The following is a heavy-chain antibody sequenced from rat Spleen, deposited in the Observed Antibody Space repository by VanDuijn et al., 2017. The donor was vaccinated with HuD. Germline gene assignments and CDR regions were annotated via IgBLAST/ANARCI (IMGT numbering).Heavy chain of an antibody. Sequence: EVQLVESDGGLVQPGRSLKLSCAASGFTFSDYYMAWVRQAPTKGLEWVATINYDGSSTYYRDSVKGRFTISRDNSNSILYLKMDSLRSEDTATYYCVRSVFDYWGHGVMVTVSS. CDR2: INYDGSST. CDR3: VRSVFDY. CDR1: GFTFSDYY. V-gene: IGHV5-29*01. J-gene: IGHJ2*01.